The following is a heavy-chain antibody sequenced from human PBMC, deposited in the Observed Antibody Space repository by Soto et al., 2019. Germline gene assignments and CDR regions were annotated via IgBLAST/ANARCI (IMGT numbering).Heavy chain of an antibody. D-gene: IGHD3-22*01. CDR2: INPSGGGT. Sequence: GASVKVSCKASGYTLTSYYIHWVRQAPGQGLEWMGIINPSGGGTSYAQKFQGRVTMTRDTSTSTVYMELSSLRSEDTAVYYCARHRNVTDYYDSSANFNWFDHWRQGNLVNVS. J-gene: IGHJ5*02. CDR3: ARHRNVTDYYDSSANFNWFDH. CDR1: GYTLTSYY. V-gene: IGHV1-46*01.